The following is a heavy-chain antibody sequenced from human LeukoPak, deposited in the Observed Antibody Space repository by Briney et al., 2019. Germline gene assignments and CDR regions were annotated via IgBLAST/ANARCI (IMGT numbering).Heavy chain of an antibody. CDR2: IRSKANSYAT. V-gene: IGHV3-73*01. CDR1: GFSFSGSA. J-gene: IGHJ3*02. CDR3: SSYSGSNQGNDAFDI. Sequence: TGGSLRLSCAASGFSFSGSAMHWVRQASGKGLEWVGRIRSKANSYATAYAASVKGGFTISRDDSKNTAYLQMNSLKTEDTAVYYCSSYSGSNQGNDAFDIWGQGTMVTVSS. D-gene: IGHD1-26*01.